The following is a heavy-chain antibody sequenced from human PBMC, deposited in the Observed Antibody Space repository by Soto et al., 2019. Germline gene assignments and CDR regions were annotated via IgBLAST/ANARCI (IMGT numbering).Heavy chain of an antibody. CDR1: GGSFSGYY. J-gene: IGHJ4*02. Sequence: QVQLQQWGAGLLKPSETLSLTCAVYGGSFSGYYWSWIRQPPGKGLEWIGEINHSGSTNYNPSLKGRVTISVDTSKNQFSLKLSSVTAADTAVYYCARGPAVLRYFDWLLLPFDYWGQGTLVTVSS. V-gene: IGHV4-34*01. CDR3: ARGPAVLRYFDWLLLPFDY. D-gene: IGHD3-9*01. CDR2: INHSGST.